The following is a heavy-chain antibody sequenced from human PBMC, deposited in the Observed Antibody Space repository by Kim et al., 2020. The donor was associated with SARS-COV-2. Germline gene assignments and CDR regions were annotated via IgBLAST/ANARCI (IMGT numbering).Heavy chain of an antibody. Sequence: GGSLRLSCAASGFTFSSYWMHWVCQAPGKGLVWVSRINSDGSSTSYADSVKGRFTISRDNAKNTLYLQMNSLRAEDTAVYYCARAQGWLQLLRFDYWGQGTLVTVSS. CDR2: INSDGSST. D-gene: IGHD5-12*01. CDR3: ARAQGWLQLLRFDY. V-gene: IGHV3-74*01. CDR1: GFTFSSYW. J-gene: IGHJ4*02.